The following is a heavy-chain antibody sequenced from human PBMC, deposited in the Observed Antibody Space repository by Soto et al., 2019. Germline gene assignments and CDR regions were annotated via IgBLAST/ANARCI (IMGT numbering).Heavy chain of an antibody. CDR2: ISSGSLYI. J-gene: IGHJ6*02. CDR1: GFTFSNYT. CDR3: ARANYDFWSGYSNYFGMDV. Sequence: EVQLVESGGGLVKPGGSLRVSCAASGFTFSNYTINWVRQAPGKGLEWVSAISSGSLYIYYADSVKGRFTISRDNAKTSLYLQMNSLGAEDTAVYYCARANYDFWSGYSNYFGMDVWGQGTTVTVSS. D-gene: IGHD3-3*01. V-gene: IGHV3-21*01.